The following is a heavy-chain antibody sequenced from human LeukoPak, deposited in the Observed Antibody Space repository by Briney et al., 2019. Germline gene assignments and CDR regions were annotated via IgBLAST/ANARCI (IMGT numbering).Heavy chain of an antibody. CDR2: ISGGGDFT. J-gene: IGHJ6*03. CDR3: AKSVFDSSGDPYMDV. Sequence: PGGFLRLSCAASGFTFRSFAMNWVRQAPGKGLECVSAISGGGDFTKYADSVKGRFTISRDNSKSTLYLQMNSLRAEDTAVYYCAKSVFDSSGDPYMDVWGKGTTVTISS. V-gene: IGHV3-23*01. D-gene: IGHD3-22*01. CDR1: GFTFRSFA.